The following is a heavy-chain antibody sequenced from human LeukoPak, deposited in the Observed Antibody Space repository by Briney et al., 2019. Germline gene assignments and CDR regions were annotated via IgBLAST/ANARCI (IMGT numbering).Heavy chain of an antibody. CDR2: IYYSGGT. D-gene: IGHD3-9*01. CDR3: ARLIANYYDILTGYPYYFDY. Sequence: SETLSLTCTVSGGSISSSSYYWGWIRQPPGKGLEWIGSIYYSGGTYYNPSLKSRVTISVDTSKNQFSLKLSSVTAADTAVYYCARLIANYYDILTGYPYYFDYWGQGTLVTVSS. CDR1: GGSISSSSYY. V-gene: IGHV4-39*01. J-gene: IGHJ4*02.